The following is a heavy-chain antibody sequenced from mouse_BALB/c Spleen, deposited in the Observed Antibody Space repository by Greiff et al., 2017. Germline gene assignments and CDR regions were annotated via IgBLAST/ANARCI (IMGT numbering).Heavy chain of an antibody. V-gene: IGHV3-6*02. J-gene: IGHJ3*01. CDR1: GYSITSGYY. CDR3: ASPVIYDGYYELSFAY. D-gene: IGHD2-3*01. Sequence: EVQLQESGPGLVKPSQSLSLTCSVTGYSITSGYYWNWIRQFPGNKLEWMGYISYDGSNNYNPSLKNRISITRDTSRNQFFLKLNSVTTEDTATYYCASPVIYDGYYELSFAYWGQGTLVTVSA. CDR2: ISYDGSN.